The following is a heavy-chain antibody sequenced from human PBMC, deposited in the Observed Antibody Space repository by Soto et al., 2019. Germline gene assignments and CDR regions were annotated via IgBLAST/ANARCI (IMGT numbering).Heavy chain of an antibody. D-gene: IGHD5-12*01. CDR3: TTDQGGYDSSYYYYGMDV. CDR1: GFTFSNAW. J-gene: IGHJ6*02. Sequence: EVQLLESGGGLVQPGGSLRLSCAASGFTFSNAWMSWVRQAPGKGLEWVGRIKSKTDGGTTDYAAPVKGRFTISRDDSKNTLYLQMNSLKTEDTAVYYCTTDQGGYDSSYYYYGMDVWGQGTTVTVSS. V-gene: IGHV3-15*01. CDR2: IKSKTDGGTT.